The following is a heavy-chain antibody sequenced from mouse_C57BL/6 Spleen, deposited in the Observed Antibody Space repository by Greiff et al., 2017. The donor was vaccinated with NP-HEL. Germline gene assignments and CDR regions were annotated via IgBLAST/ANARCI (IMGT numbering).Heavy chain of an antibody. CDR1: GYTFTSYW. J-gene: IGHJ4*01. Sequence: VQLQQPGTELVKPGASVKLSCKASGYTFTSYWMHWVKQRPGQGLEWIGNINPSNGGTNYNEKFKSKATLTVDKSSSTAYMQLSSLTSEDSAVYYCAREGLGLRRAMDYWGQGTSVTVSS. CDR2: INPSNGGT. V-gene: IGHV1-53*01. CDR3: AREGLGLRRAMDY. D-gene: IGHD2-4*01.